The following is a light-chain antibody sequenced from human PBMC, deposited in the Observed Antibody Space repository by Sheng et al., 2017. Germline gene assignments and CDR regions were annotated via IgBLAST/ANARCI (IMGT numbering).Light chain of an antibody. CDR1: NIASKN. V-gene: IGLV3-21*02. CDR2: DDS. Sequence: SYVLTQPPSVSVAPGQTARITCGGNNIASKNVHWYQQRPGQAPVVVISDDSDRPSGIPERFSGSNSGNTATLIVTRVEAGDEADYYCQVWDSINDHVVFGGGTKDRP. J-gene: IGLJ3*02. CDR3: QVWDSINDHVV.